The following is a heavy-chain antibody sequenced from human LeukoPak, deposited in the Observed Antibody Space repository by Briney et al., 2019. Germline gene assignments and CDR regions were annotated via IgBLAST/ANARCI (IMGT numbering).Heavy chain of an antibody. Sequence: PGAPLRLSCAASGFTFSSYAMSWVRQAPGKGLEWVSAISGSGGSTYYADSVKGRFTISRDNSKNTLYLQMNSLRAEDTAVYYCAKIPVRVVVTAIPEFVYFDYWGQGTLVTVSS. D-gene: IGHD2-21*02. CDR2: ISGSGGST. CDR3: AKIPVRVVVTAIPEFVYFDY. J-gene: IGHJ4*02. CDR1: GFTFSSYA. V-gene: IGHV3-23*01.